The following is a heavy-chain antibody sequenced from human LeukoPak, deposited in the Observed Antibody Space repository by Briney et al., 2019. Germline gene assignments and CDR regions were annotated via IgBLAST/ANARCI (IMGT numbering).Heavy chain of an antibody. CDR3: AKLPIVGNWFDP. Sequence: TGGSLRLSCAASGFTFSSYALSWVRQAPGKGLEWVSGISGSGDTTYYANSVKGRFTISRDNSKSTLYLQMNSLRAEDTAVYYCAKLPIVGNWFDPWGQGTLVTVSS. J-gene: IGHJ5*02. D-gene: IGHD3-22*01. V-gene: IGHV3-23*01. CDR1: GFTFSSYA. CDR2: ISGSGDTT.